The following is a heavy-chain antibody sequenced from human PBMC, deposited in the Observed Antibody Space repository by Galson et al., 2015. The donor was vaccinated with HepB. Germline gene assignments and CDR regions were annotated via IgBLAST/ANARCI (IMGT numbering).Heavy chain of an antibody. D-gene: IGHD6-19*01. V-gene: IGHV4-59*01. CDR1: GGSISSYY. J-gene: IGHJ4*02. Sequence: LSLTCTVSGGSISSYYWSWIRQPPGKGLEWIGYIYYSGSTNYNPSLKSRVTISVDTSKNQFSLKLSSVTAADTAVYYCAREPPVADYFDYWGQGTLVTVSS. CDR3: AREPPVADYFDY. CDR2: IYYSGST.